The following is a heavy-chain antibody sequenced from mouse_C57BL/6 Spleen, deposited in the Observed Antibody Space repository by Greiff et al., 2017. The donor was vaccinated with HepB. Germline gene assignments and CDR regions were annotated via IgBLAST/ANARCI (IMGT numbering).Heavy chain of an antibody. CDR2: INPSSGYT. CDR1: GYTFTSYT. J-gene: IGHJ2*01. D-gene: IGHD1-1*01. V-gene: IGHV1-4*01. Sequence: QVQLQQSGAELARPGASVKMSCKASGYTFTSYTMHWVKQRPGQGLEWIGYINPSSGYTKYNQKFKDKATLTADKSSSTAYMQLSSLTSEDSAVYYCAREESDYYGSSYAYWGQGTTLTVSS. CDR3: AREESDYYGSSYAY.